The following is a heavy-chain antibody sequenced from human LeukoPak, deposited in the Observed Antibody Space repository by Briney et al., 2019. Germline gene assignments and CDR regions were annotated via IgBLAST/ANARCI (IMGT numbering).Heavy chain of an antibody. CDR3: ARGGGDYGDFLAGH. D-gene: IGHD4-17*01. CDR1: GYTFISYF. V-gene: IGHV1-46*01. CDR2: INPSGGRT. J-gene: IGHJ4*02. Sequence: GASVKVSFKASGYTFISYFMNWVRQAPGQGLEWMGIINPSGGRTNYAQKFEGRVIVTRDTSTSRVYMELYSLRSEDTAVYYCARGGGDYGDFLAGHWGQGTLVTVSS.